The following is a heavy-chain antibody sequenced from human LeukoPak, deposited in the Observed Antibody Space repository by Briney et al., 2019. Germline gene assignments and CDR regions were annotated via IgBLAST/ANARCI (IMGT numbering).Heavy chain of an antibody. J-gene: IGHJ4*02. CDR2: IYSGGST. CDR1: GFTPSSNY. V-gene: IGHV3-53*01. CDR3: ARAVLSPDSSGWGGYYFDY. D-gene: IGHD6-19*01. Sequence: PGRSLRLSCAASGFTPSSNYMRWVRQAPGKGLERVSVIYSGGSTYYADSVKGRFTIYRDNSKNTLYLQMNSLRAEDTAVYYCARAVLSPDSSGWGGYYFDYWGQGTLVTVSS.